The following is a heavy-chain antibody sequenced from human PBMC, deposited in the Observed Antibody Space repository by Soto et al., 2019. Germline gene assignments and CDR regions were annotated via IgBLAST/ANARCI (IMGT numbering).Heavy chain of an antibody. CDR3: ASRWGGVFDI. V-gene: IGHV4-59*08. Sequence: QVQLQESGPGLVKPSETLSLTCTVSGGSISSYYWSWIRQPPGKGLAWIGYIYYSGSTNYNPALKSLVTISVATSRSHFSMKLSSVTAADTSVYYCASRWGGVFDIWGQGTMVTVSS. CDR2: IYYSGST. J-gene: IGHJ3*02. CDR1: GGSISSYY. D-gene: IGHD1-26*01.